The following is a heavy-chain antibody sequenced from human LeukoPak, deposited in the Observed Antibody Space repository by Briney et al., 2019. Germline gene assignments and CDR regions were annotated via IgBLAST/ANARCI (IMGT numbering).Heavy chain of an antibody. CDR2: IYYSGST. J-gene: IGHJ3*02. CDR3: ARARAPSCVGGCGYGAGMDDAFDI. V-gene: IGHV4-59*01. CDR1: GGSISSYY. D-gene: IGHD2-21*01. Sequence: SETLSLTCTVSGGSISSYYWSWIRQPPGKGLEWIGYIYYSGSTNYNPSLKSRVTISVDTSKNQFSLKLSSVTAADTAVYYCARARAPSCVGGCGYGAGMDDAFDIWGQGTMVTVSS.